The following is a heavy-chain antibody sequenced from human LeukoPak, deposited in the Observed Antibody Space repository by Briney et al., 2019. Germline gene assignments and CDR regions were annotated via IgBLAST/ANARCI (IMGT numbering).Heavy chain of an antibody. CDR3: AKVDHDSSCSQRQLYYFDY. Sequence: GRSLRLSCAASGFTFDDYAMHWVRQAPGKGLEWVSSISWNSGSIGYADSVKGRFTISRDNAKNSLFLQMNSLRAEDTAVYYCAKVDHDSSCSQRQLYYFDYWGQGTLVTVSS. CDR2: ISWNSGSI. V-gene: IGHV3-9*01. J-gene: IGHJ4*02. CDR1: GFTFDDYA. D-gene: IGHD3-22*01.